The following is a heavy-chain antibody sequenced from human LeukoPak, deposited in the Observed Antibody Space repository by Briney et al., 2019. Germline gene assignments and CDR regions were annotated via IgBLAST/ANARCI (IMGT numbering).Heavy chain of an antibody. CDR3: ARDRNGGYCSGGSCYSGGNNWFDP. CDR1: GGSISSSSYY. D-gene: IGHD2-15*01. J-gene: IGHJ5*02. CDR2: IYYTGST. V-gene: IGHV4-39*07. Sequence: SETLSLTCTVSGGSISSSSYYWGWLRQPPGKGLEWLGGIYYTGSTYYNPSLKSRVTISVDTSKNQFSLKLSSVTAADTAVYYCARDRNGGYCSGGSCYSGGNNWFDPWGQGTLVTVSS.